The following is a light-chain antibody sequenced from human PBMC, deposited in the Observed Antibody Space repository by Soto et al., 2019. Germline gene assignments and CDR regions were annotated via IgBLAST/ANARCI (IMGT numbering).Light chain of an antibody. Sequence: DIQMTQSPSALSASVGDRVTMTCRASQSIRNFLNWYQQKPGKAPKVLIYAASSLQSGVPSRFSGSGSGTDFTLTISSLQPEDSATYYCQQSYSNPTFGQGTKVDIK. V-gene: IGKV1-39*01. CDR2: AAS. CDR1: QSIRNF. CDR3: QQSYSNPT. J-gene: IGKJ1*01.